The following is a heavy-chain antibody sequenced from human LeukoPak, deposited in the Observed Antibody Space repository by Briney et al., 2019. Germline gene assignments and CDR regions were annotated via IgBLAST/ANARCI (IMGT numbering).Heavy chain of an antibody. J-gene: IGHJ4*02. Sequence: GGSLRLSCAVSGFTFSNYAMTWVRQAPGKGLEWVSVINGAGDATYYADSVKGRVAISRDNSKNTLVLQINSLRVEDTAVYYRARAPGSLVSIAARPYYFDFWGQGSLVTVSS. V-gene: IGHV3-23*01. CDR1: GFTFSNYA. CDR2: INGAGDAT. CDR3: ARAPGSLVSIAARPYYFDF. D-gene: IGHD6-6*01.